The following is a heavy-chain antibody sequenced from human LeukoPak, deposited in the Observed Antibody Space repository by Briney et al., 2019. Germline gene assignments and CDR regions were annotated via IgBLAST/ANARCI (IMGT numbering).Heavy chain of an antibody. D-gene: IGHD3-3*01. CDR1: GFTFSSYA. V-gene: IGHV3-23*01. CDR3: VKEYHSRGFGAYFDY. CDR2: ISGSGGST. Sequence: GGSLRLSCAASGFTFSSYAMSWVRQAPGKGLEWVSAISGSGGSTYYADSVKGGFTISRDNSKNTLYLQMNSLRAEDTAVYYCVKEYHSRGFGAYFDYWGQGTLVTVSS. J-gene: IGHJ4*02.